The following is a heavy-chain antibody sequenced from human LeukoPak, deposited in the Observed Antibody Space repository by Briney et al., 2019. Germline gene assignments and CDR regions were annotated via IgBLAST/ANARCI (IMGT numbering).Heavy chain of an antibody. CDR1: GFTFGDYA. J-gene: IGHJ6*03. V-gene: IGHV3-49*04. CDR2: IRSKAYGVTT. CDR3: TRVAYCSSTSCHTSPSHQAYTREIVYYYYYMDV. Sequence: PGGSLRLSCTASGFTFGDYAMSWVRQAPGKGLEWVGFIRSKAYGVTTEYAASVKGRFTISRDDSKSIAYLQMNSLKTEDTAVYYCTRVAYCSSTSCHTSPSHQAYTREIVYYYYYMDVWGKGTTVTISS. D-gene: IGHD2-2*01.